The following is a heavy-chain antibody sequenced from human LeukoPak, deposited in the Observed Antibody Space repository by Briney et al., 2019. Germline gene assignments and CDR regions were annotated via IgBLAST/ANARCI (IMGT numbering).Heavy chain of an antibody. CDR1: GYTFTGYY. D-gene: IGHD6-6*01. CDR3: ARETAAPVNWFDP. J-gene: IGHJ5*02. CDR2: INPNSGGT. Sequence: GASVKVSCKASGYTFTGYYMLWVRQAPGQGLEWMGRINPNSGGTNYAQKFQGRVTMTRDTSISTAYMELSRLRSDDTAVYYCARETAAPVNWFDPWGQGTLVTVSS. V-gene: IGHV1-2*06.